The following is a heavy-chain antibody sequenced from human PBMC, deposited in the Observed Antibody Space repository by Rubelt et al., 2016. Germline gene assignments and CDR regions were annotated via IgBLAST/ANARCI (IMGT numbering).Heavy chain of an antibody. CDR3: ARGRGSSGYYYFDY. V-gene: IGHV1-2*02. Sequence: WMGWINPNSGGTNYAQKFQGRVTMTRDTSISTAYMELSRLRSDDTAVYYCARGRGSSGYYYFDYWGQGTLVTVSS. CDR2: INPNSGGT. J-gene: IGHJ4*02. D-gene: IGHD3-22*01.